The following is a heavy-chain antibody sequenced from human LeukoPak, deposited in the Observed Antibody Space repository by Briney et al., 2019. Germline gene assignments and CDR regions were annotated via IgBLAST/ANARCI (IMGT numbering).Heavy chain of an antibody. CDR1: GFTFSSYS. Sequence: GGSLRLSCAASGFTFSSYSMNWVRQAPGKGLEWVSSISSSSYIYYADSVKGRFTISRDNAKNSLYLQMNSLRAEDTAVYYCARDTTITTALDYWGQGTLVTVSS. CDR3: ARDTTITTALDY. CDR2: ISSSSYI. V-gene: IGHV3-21*01. J-gene: IGHJ4*02. D-gene: IGHD2/OR15-2a*01.